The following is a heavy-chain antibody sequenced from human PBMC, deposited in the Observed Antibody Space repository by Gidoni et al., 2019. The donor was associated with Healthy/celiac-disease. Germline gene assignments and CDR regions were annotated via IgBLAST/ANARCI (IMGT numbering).Heavy chain of an antibody. CDR1: GFPFLGNA. V-gene: IGHV3-23*01. J-gene: IGHJ4*02. Sequence: ERELWGCGGGVVQPGGCLRVSCAASGFPFLGNAMSWGSQAPGKGGGGGLACIGRIRSKTYGETTECPSTISGENTNTTLYLKITSLRHEDTVVYDGAKEWWGRIGLAARYYFDYWGQGTLVTVSS. D-gene: IGHD2-15*01. CDR2: CIGRIRSK. CDR3: AKEWWGRIGLAARYYFDY.